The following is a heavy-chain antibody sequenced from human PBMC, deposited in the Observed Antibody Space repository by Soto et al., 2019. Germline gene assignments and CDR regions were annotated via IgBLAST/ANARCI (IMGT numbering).Heavy chain of an antibody. CDR1: CGSVSSGSYY. D-gene: IGHD6-13*01. CDR2: IYYSGST. Sequence: SETLSLTCTVSCGSVSSGSYYWSWIRQPPGKGLEWIGYIYYSGSTNYNPSLKSRVTISVDTSKNQFSLKLSSVTAADTAVYYCARDRRPGIAAAGTRWFDPWGQGTLVTVSS. J-gene: IGHJ5*02. CDR3: ARDRRPGIAAAGTRWFDP. V-gene: IGHV4-61*01.